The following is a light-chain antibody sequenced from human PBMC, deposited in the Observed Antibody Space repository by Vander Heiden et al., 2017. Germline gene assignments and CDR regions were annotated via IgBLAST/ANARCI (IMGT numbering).Light chain of an antibody. CDR2: AAY. CDR3: QQTDSSPYT. Sequence: DIQMTQFPSSLSASVGDRVTFPCRASQSINNYLNWYQQKPGKAPKLLIYAAYSLQSGVPSRFSGSGSGTDFTLTIDSLQPADFATYYCQQTDSSPYTFGQGTKLEI. V-gene: IGKV1-39*01. CDR1: QSINNY. J-gene: IGKJ2*01.